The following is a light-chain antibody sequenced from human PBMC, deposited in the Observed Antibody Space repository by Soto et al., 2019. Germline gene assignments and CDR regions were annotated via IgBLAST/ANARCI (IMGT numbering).Light chain of an antibody. Sequence: QSALTQPASVSGSPGQSITISCTGTSSDVGSYNLVSWYQQHPGKAPKLMIYEGSKRPSGVSNRFSGSKSGNTASLTISGLQDEDDADYYCCSYAGSSTVVFGGGTKVTVL. J-gene: IGLJ2*01. V-gene: IGLV2-23*01. CDR1: SSDVGSYNL. CDR3: CSYAGSSTVV. CDR2: EGS.